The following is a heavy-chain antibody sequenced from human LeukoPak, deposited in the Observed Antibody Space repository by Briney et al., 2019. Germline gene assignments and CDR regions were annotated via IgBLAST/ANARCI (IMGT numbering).Heavy chain of an antibody. D-gene: IGHD1-1*01. CDR3: ARDPREGGRDDAFDI. V-gene: IGHV3-21*01. J-gene: IGHJ3*02. Sequence: GGSLRLSCAVSGFVFSNYAMSWVRQGPGKGLEWVSSISTRSTYIYYADSLKGRFTISRDNAENSLYLQMNSLRAEDTAVYYCARDPREGGRDDAFDIWGQGTMVTVSS. CDR2: ISTRSTYI. CDR1: GFVFSNYA.